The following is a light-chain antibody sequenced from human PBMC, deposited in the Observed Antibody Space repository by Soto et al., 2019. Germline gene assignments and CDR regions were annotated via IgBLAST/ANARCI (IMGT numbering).Light chain of an antibody. J-gene: IGLJ3*02. Sequence: QSVLTQPPSASGTPGQRVTISCSGSSSNIGGNTVNWYQQVPGTAPRLLIYRNDQRPSGVPDRFSGSKSGTSASLAISGLQSEDEADYYCVVWDDSLNGVVFGGGTQLTVL. CDR3: VVWDDSLNGVV. V-gene: IGLV1-44*01. CDR1: SSNIGGNT. CDR2: RND.